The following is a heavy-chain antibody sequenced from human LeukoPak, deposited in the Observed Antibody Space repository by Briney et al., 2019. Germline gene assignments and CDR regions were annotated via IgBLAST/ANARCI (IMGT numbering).Heavy chain of an antibody. J-gene: IGHJ4*02. CDR2: IRYDGSNK. Sequence: GGSLRLSCAASGFTFSSYGMHWVRQAPGKGLEWVAFIRYDGSNKYYADSVKGRFTISRDNSKNTLYLQMNSLRAEDTAVYYCAKDRLFYYDSSGSFDYWGQGTLVTVSS. D-gene: IGHD3-22*01. V-gene: IGHV3-30*02. CDR1: GFTFSSYG. CDR3: AKDRLFYYDSSGSFDY.